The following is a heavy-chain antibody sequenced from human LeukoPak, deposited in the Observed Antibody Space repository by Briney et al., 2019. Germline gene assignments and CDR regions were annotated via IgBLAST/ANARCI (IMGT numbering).Heavy chain of an antibody. CDR1: GDSISSYY. V-gene: IGHV4-4*07. J-gene: IGHJ4*02. CDR2: IHPSGST. CDR3: ARGPPPDFDY. Sequence: SETLSLTCTVSGDSISSYYWSWIRQPAGKGLEWIGRIHPSGSTNYNPSLKRRVTLSVDTSKNQFSLKLNSVTAADTAVYYCARGPPPDFDYWGRGTLVTVSS.